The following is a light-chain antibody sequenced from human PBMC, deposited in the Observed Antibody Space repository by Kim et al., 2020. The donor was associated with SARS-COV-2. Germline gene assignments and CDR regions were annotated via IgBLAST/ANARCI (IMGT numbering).Light chain of an antibody. J-gene: IGKJ1*01. CDR2: STS. CDR1: RSIPSY. Sequence: ASGGDRVTITCRTSRSIPSYLNWYQQKPGKGPKLLIYSTSTLQSGVPSRFSGSGSGTDFTLTISSLQPEDFATYYCQQSYTIPWTFGQGTKVDIK. CDR3: QQSYTIPWT. V-gene: IGKV1-39*01.